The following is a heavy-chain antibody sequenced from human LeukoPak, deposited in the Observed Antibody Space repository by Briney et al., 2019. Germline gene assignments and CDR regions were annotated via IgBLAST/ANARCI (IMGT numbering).Heavy chain of an antibody. Sequence: ASVKVSCKASGYTFTGYYMHWVRQAPGQGLEWMGWINPNSGGTNYAQKFQGWVTMTRDTSISTAYMELSRLRSDDTAVYYCAREGRRRVAGIWFDPWGQGTLVTVSS. CDR1: GYTFTGYY. D-gene: IGHD1-14*01. V-gene: IGHV1-2*04. CDR2: INPNSGGT. J-gene: IGHJ5*02. CDR3: AREGRRRVAGIWFDP.